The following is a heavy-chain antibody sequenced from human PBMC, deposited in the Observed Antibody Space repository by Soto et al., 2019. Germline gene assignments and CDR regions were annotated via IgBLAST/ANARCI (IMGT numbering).Heavy chain of an antibody. CDR3: ATMGRLINSWNPQRNWFDP. V-gene: IGHV1-24*01. CDR2: FDPEDGET. J-gene: IGHJ5*02. Sequence: VKVSCKVSGYTLTELSMHWVRQAPGKGLEWMGGFDPEDGETIYAQKFQGRVTMTEDTSTDTAYMELSSLRSEDTAVYYCATMGRLINSWNPQRNWFDPWGQGTLVTVSS. D-gene: IGHD1-20*01. CDR1: GYTLTELS.